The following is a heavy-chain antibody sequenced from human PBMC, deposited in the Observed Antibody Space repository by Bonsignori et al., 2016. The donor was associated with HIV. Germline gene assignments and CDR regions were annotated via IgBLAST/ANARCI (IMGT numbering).Heavy chain of an antibody. CDR1: GGSITSGGYY. Sequence: QVQLQESGPGLVKPSQTLSLICAVSGGSITSGGYYWSWIRQPAGEGLEWIGRVYTSGSTTYNPSLKSRVTISIDTSQNQFSLELSSVTAADTAVYYCARGVHDYSYYFVLLGRGNPSVTVSA. D-gene: IGHD4-11*01. J-gene: IGHJ4*02. CDR3: ARGVHDYSYYFVL. V-gene: IGHV4-61*02. CDR2: VYTSGST.